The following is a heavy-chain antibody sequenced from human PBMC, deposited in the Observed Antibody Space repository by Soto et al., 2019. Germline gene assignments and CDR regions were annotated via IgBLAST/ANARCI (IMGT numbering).Heavy chain of an antibody. CDR1: GYSFTSYW. CDR3: ARIIGYCRNNDCSWTFDI. D-gene: IGHD2-2*03. Sequence: GESLKISWKGSGYSFTSYWIGWVRQMPGKGLEWMGTFYPGDSTSTYSPSFQGQVTISVDKSISTAYLHLSSLKASDTAMYYCARIIGYCRNNDCSWTFDIWGQGTTVTV. V-gene: IGHV5-51*01. J-gene: IGHJ3*02. CDR2: FYPGDSTS.